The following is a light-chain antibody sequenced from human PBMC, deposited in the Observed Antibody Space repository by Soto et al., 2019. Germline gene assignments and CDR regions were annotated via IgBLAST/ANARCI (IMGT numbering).Light chain of an antibody. Sequence: QSALTQPASVSGSPGQSITISCTGTSSDVGGYHYVSWYQHHPGKAPKLMIYEVSSRPSGVSNRFSGSKSGNTASLTISGLQAEDEADYYCSSYTRSSTLVLFGGGTKLTVL. V-gene: IGLV2-14*01. CDR3: SSYTRSSTLVL. J-gene: IGLJ2*01. CDR1: SSDVGGYHY. CDR2: EVS.